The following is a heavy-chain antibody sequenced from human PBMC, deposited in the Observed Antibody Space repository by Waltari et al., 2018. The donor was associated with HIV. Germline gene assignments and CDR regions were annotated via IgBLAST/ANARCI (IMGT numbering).Heavy chain of an antibody. J-gene: IGHJ5*02. CDR1: GGSMTSSSSY. CDR3: ARSFSGYSNYFDP. D-gene: IGHD4-4*01. CDR2: MSYSGNT. V-gene: IGHV4-39*01. Sequence: QLQLQESGPGLVKSSETLSLTCTLSGGSMTSSSSYWGWIRQPPGKGLEWIGSMSYSGNTYNNPSLRSRLTISVDTSKNQFSLKLTSVTAADTAMYYCARSFSGYSNYFDPWGQGTLVTVSS.